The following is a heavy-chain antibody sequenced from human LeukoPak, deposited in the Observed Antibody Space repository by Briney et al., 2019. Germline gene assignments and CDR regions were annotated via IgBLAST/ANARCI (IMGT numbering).Heavy chain of an antibody. CDR2: MNPNSGNT. Sequence: ASVKVSCKASGYTFTSYDINWVRQATGQGLEWMGWMNPNSGNTGYAQKFQGRVTITRNTSISTACMELSSLRSEDTAVYYCARGKLKGTSSIAARRGLYYFDYWGQGTLVTVSS. D-gene: IGHD6-6*01. J-gene: IGHJ4*02. V-gene: IGHV1-8*03. CDR1: GYTFTSYD. CDR3: ARGKLKGTSSIAARRGLYYFDY.